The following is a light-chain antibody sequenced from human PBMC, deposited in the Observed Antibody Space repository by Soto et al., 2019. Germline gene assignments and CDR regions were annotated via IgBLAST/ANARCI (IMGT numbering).Light chain of an antibody. Sequence: QSALTPPASVSGSPGQSITISCTGTSSDVDNYNYVSWYQQHPGKAPKLLIYEVSNRLSGVSNRFSGSKSANTASLTISGLQAEDEADYYCSSYTRSTTRVFGGGTKLTVL. CDR1: SSDVDNYNY. CDR3: SSYTRSTTRV. J-gene: IGLJ2*01. V-gene: IGLV2-14*01. CDR2: EVS.